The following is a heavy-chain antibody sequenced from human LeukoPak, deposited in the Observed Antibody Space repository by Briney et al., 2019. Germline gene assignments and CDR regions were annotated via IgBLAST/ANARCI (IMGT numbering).Heavy chain of an antibody. CDR2: IKQDGSEK. D-gene: IGHD6-19*01. J-gene: IGHJ4*02. CDR3: AGGSSGWYQVEYYFDY. V-gene: IGHV3-7*04. CDR1: GFTFSSYW. Sequence: GGSLRLSCAASGFTFSSYWMSWVRQAPGKGLEWVANIKQDGSEKYYVDSVKGRFTISRDNAKNSLYLQMNSLRAEDTAVYYCAGGSSGWYQVEYYFDYWGQGTLVTVSS.